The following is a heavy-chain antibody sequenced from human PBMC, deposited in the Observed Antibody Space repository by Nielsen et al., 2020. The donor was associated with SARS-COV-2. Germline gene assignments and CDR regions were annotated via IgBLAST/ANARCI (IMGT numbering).Heavy chain of an antibody. Sequence: GESLKISCAAPGFTVSRYNMNWVRQAPGMGLEWVSIIYSDGSTYYAGSVKGRLTISRDNSKNTLYLQMNSLRAEDTAVYYCARGGGGMDVWGQGTTVTVSS. CDR3: ARGGGGMDV. CDR1: GFTVSRYN. CDR2: IYSDGST. V-gene: IGHV3-53*01. D-gene: IGHD3-16*01. J-gene: IGHJ6*02.